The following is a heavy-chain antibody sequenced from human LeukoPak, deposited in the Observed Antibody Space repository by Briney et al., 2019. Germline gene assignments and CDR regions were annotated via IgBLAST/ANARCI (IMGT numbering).Heavy chain of an antibody. J-gene: IGHJ3*02. D-gene: IGHD6-13*01. V-gene: IGHV3-21*04. CDR2: ISSSSSYI. Sequence: PGGSLRLSCAASGFTFSSYSMNWVRQAPGKGLEWVSSISSSSSYIYYADSVKGRFTISRDNSKNTLYLQMNSLRAEDTAVYYCARDRNSFGIASSSWSHDAYAFDIWGQGTMVTVSS. CDR3: ARDRNSFGIASSSWSHDAYAFDI. CDR1: GFTFSSYS.